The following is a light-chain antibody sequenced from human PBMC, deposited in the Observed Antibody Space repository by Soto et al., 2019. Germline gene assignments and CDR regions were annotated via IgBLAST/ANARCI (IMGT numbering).Light chain of an antibody. V-gene: IGKV3-20*01. CDR3: QQYGSSPYT. Sequence: EIVLTQSPGTLSLSPGERATLSCRASQSVTSSYLAWYQHKRGQAPRLLIYGASSRATGIPDRFGGSGSGPDFTLTISRLESEDFAVYYCQQYGSSPYTFGQGTKLEIK. J-gene: IGKJ2*01. CDR2: GAS. CDR1: QSVTSSY.